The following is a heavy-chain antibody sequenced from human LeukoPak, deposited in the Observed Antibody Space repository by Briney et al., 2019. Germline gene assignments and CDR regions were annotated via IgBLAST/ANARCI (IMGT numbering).Heavy chain of an antibody. J-gene: IGHJ5*02. CDR1: GGSISSYC. V-gene: IGHV4-4*07. CDR3: ARDSGTTGEVKFDP. D-gene: IGHD3-10*01. Sequence: SETLSLTCTVSGGSISSYCLSWIRQPAGKGLEWIGRVYGGGSTTYNPSLKSRVTMSVDTSKNQFSLKLSSVTAADTALYYCARDSGTTGEVKFDPWGQGTLVTVSS. CDR2: VYGGGST.